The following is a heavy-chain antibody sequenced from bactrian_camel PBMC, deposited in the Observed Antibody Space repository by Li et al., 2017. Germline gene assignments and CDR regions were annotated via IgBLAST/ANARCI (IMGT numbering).Heavy chain of an antibody. Sequence: VQLVESGGGLVQPGGSLRLSCGASGSIYGDACVGWLCQAPGKEREWVATIGNDGKTTYADRVKGRFTISKDNAKNTLYLQKNGLKPEDSAMYYCAAKSGGDCYGLYNYWGQGTQVTVS. D-gene: IGHD2*01. CDR2: IGNDGKT. CDR3: AAKSGGDCYGLYNY. J-gene: IGHJ4*01. V-gene: IGHV3S53*01. CDR1: GSIYGDAC.